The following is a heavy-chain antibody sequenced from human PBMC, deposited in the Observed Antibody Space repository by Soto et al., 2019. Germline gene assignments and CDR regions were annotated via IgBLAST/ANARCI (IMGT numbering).Heavy chain of an antibody. CDR3: ARSLRFLELGGFDP. CDR2: INAGNGNT. V-gene: IGHV1-3*01. CDR1: GYTFTRYA. D-gene: IGHD3-3*01. J-gene: IGHJ5*02. Sequence: ASVKVSCKGSGYTFTRYAIHWVRQAPGQRLEWMGWINAGNGNTKYSQKFQGRVTITRDTSISTAYMELSRLRSEDTAVYYCARSLRFLELGGFDPWAQGTLVTFSS.